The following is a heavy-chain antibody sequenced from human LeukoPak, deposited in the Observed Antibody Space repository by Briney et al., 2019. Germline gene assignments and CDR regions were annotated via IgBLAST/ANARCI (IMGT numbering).Heavy chain of an antibody. CDR2: ISGNGGST. D-gene: IGHD3-9*01. CDR1: QFKFNDFG. J-gene: IGHJ4*02. CDR3: ARARYFDWSFDY. Sequence: GGSLRLSCATSQFKFNDFGMTWVRQAPGKGLEWVSSISGNGGSTYYADSVKGRFTISRDNSKNTLYLQMNSLRAEDTAVYYCARARYFDWSFDYWGQGTLVTVSS. V-gene: IGHV3-23*01.